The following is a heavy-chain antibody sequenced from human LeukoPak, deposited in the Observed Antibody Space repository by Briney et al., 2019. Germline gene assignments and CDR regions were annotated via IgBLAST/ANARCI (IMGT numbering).Heavy chain of an antibody. CDR1: GYTFTGYY. J-gene: IGHJ6*02. V-gene: IGHV1-2*02. Sequence: GSVTVSCMASGYTFTGYYMHWVRQAPGQGLEGMGWINPNSGGTNYAQRFQGRVTMTRDTSISTAYMELSRLRSDDTAVYYCARGGVALSYYGMDVWGQGTTVTVSS. CDR3: ARGGVALSYYGMDV. D-gene: IGHD2-8*01. CDR2: INPNSGGT.